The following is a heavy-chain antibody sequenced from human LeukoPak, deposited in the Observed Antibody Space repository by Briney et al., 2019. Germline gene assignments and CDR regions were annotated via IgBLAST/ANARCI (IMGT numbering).Heavy chain of an antibody. CDR1: GFTFINYG. D-gene: IGHD6-13*01. J-gene: IGHJ4*02. V-gene: IGHV3-30*03. Sequence: GSLSLSCAASGFTFINYGMHWVRQAPGKGLVGVVVISYYGSNIYYVDSLKRRFSMSRDNSKNTLYLQMNSLRAEDTAVYYCAIVRVPGSWWGVFFDYWGQGTLVTVSS. CDR2: ISYYGSNI. CDR3: AIVRVPGSWWGVFFDY.